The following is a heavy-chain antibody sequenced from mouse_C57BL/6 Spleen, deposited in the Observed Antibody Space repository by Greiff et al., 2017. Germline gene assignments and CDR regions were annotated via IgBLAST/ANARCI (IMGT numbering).Heavy chain of an antibody. CDR2: ISSGGDYI. D-gene: IGHD1-1*01. CDR3: TREGDGSSPYYFDY. J-gene: IGHJ2*01. Sequence: DVMLVESGEGLVKPGGSLKLSCAASGFTFSSYAMSWVRQTPEKRLAWVAYISSGGDYIYYAATVKGRFTISRDNARNTLYLQMSSLKSEDTAMXYCTREGDGSSPYYFDYWGQGTTLTVSS. CDR1: GFTFSSYA. V-gene: IGHV5-9-1*02.